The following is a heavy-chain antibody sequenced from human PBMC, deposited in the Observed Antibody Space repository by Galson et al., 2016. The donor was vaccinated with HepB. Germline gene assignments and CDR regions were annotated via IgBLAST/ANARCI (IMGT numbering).Heavy chain of an antibody. D-gene: IGHD5-18*01. CDR3: TRGYMQTGMNV. Sequence: CAIPGDSVTSDITTWNWIRQSPSRGLVWLGRTYYRSKWFTVYAVSVEGRITINSDISRNQFSLQLDSVTPDDTAAYFCTRGYMQTGMNVWGQGTTVTVSS. CDR1: GDSVTSDITT. CDR2: TYYRSKWFT. J-gene: IGHJ6*02. V-gene: IGHV6-1*01.